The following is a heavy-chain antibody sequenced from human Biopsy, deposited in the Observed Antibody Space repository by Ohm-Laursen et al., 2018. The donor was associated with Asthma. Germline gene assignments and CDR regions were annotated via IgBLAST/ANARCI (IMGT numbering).Heavy chain of an antibody. Sequence: SETLSLTCPVSPGSINDYYWNWIRQFPGKGLEWIGYVHSSGSTRFNPSLKSRVTVSVDTSVDQVSLKLSSVSAADTVIYYCARATSTWSQSGPHFFDHWGPGTLVTVSS. V-gene: IGHV4-59*01. J-gene: IGHJ5*02. CDR1: PGSINDYY. D-gene: IGHD6-13*01. CDR3: ARATSTWSQSGPHFFDH. CDR2: VHSSGST.